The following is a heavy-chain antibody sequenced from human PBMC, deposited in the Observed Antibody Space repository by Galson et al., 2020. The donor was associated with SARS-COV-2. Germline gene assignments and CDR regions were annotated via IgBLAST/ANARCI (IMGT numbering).Heavy chain of an antibody. Sequence: GGSLRLSCKGSGYSFTSYWISWVRQMPGKGLEWMGRIDPTDSYSNYSPSFQGHVTMSADKSTSTAYLQWSSLKASDTAMYYCARHRGTFGGVIDLLNTFDIWGQGTMVTVSS. V-gene: IGHV5-10-1*01. D-gene: IGHD3-16*02. J-gene: IGHJ3*02. CDR1: GYSFTSYW. CDR3: ARHRGTFGGVIDLLNTFDI. CDR2: IDPTDSYS.